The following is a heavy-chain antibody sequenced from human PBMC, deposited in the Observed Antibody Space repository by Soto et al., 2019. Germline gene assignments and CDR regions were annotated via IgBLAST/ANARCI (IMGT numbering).Heavy chain of an antibody. J-gene: IGHJ4*02. CDR1: GGSVSSGSYY. V-gene: IGHV4-61*01. CDR3: ARVSYVSSGFHLFDY. D-gene: IGHD3-22*01. CDR2: IYYSGST. Sequence: PSETLSLTCTVSGGSVSSGSYYWSWIRQPPGKGLEWIGYIYYSGSTNYNPSLKSRVTISVDTSKNQFSLKLSSVTAADTAVYYCARVSYVSSGFHLFDYWARGPLVPLS.